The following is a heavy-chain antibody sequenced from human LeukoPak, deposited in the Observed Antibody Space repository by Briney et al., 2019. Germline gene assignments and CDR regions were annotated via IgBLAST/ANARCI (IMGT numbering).Heavy chain of an antibody. D-gene: IGHD1-26*01. CDR1: GGSFSGYY. V-gene: IGHV4-34*01. Sequence: SETLSLTCAVYGGSFSGYYWSWIRQPPGKGLEWIGEINHSGSTNYNPSLKSRVTISVDTSKNQFSLKLSSVTAADTAVYYCARSGVGATSPLDYGGQGTLSPSPQ. CDR3: ARSGVGATSPLDY. CDR2: INHSGST. J-gene: IGHJ4*02.